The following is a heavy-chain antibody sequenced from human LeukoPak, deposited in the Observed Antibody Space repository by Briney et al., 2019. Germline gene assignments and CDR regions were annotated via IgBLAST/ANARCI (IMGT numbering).Heavy chain of an antibody. D-gene: IGHD3-10*01. CDR3: ARGSQNYYNPFDN. J-gene: IGHJ4*02. CDR1: GGSISGSISGTS. Sequence: PSETLSLTCTVSGGSISGSISGTSWSWVRQPAGKGLEWIGRIHSSGSTKYNPSLKSRVTMSVDTSKNQLFLRLTSVTAADTALYYCARGSQNYYNPFDNWGQGTLVTVSS. V-gene: IGHV4-4*07. CDR2: IHSSGST.